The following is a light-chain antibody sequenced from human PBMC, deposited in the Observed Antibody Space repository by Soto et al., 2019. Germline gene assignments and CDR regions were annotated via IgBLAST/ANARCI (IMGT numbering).Light chain of an antibody. J-gene: IGKJ5*01. CDR3: QQSFSTPFT. V-gene: IGKV1-39*01. Sequence: IQMTQPPDSLFASIGDSVTITCRASRSISAFLNWYQHIPGKAPSLLIYAASNLHTGVPSRFSGSGSGTDFTLTISSLHPEDFATYSCQQSFSTPFTFGQGTRLEIK. CDR1: RSISAF. CDR2: AAS.